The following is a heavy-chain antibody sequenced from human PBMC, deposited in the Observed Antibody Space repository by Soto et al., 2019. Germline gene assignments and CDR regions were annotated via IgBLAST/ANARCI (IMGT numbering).Heavy chain of an antibody. CDR2: ISAYNGNT. CDR3: ARDLGNSYSSGPIDY. J-gene: IGHJ4*02. Sequence: ASVKVSCKTSGYTFTSYGISWVRQAPGQGLEWMGWISAYNGNTNYAQKLQGRVTMTTDTSTSTAYMELRSLRSDDTAVYYCARDLGNSYSSGPIDYWGQGTLVTVSS. V-gene: IGHV1-18*01. CDR1: GYTFTSYG. D-gene: IGHD6-19*01.